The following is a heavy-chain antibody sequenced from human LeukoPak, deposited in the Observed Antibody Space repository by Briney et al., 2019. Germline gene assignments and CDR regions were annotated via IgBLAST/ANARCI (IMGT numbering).Heavy chain of an antibody. J-gene: IGHJ4*02. CDR1: GYTFTSYG. V-gene: IGHV1-18*01. CDR3: ARDHDILTGYYRYDY. D-gene: IGHD3-9*01. Sequence: ASVKVSCKASGYTFTSYGISWVRQAPGQGLEWMGWISGYNGNTNYAQKLQGRVKMTTDTSTSTAYMELRSLRSDDTAVYYCARDHDILTGYYRYDYWGQGTLVTVSS. CDR2: ISGYNGNT.